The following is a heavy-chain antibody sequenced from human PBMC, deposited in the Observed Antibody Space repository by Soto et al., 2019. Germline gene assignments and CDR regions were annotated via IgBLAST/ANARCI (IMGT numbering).Heavy chain of an antibody. CDR2: IYYSGST. V-gene: IGHV4-59*01. CDR3: ARYASGWEYFQH. Sequence: SETLSLTCTVSGGSISSYYWSWIRQPPGKGLEWIGYIYYSGSTNYNPSLKSRVTISVDTSKNQFSLKLSSVTAADTAVYYCARYASGWEYFQHWGQGTLVTVSS. J-gene: IGHJ1*01. D-gene: IGHD6-19*01. CDR1: GGSISSYY.